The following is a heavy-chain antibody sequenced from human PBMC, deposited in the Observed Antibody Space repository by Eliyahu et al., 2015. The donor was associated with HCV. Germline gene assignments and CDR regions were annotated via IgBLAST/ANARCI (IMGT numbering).Heavy chain of an antibody. J-gene: IGHJ6*02. V-gene: IGHV2-5*02. CDR3: THTNGAHPEGIFGDYGAGSHDYSYYGLDV. CDR2: IYWDDDK. CDR1: GFSLSTDGVG. D-gene: IGHD4-17*01. Sequence: QITLKESGPTLVKPTQTLTLTCTFSGFSLSTDGVGVGWIRQPPGKALEWLAFIYWDDDKRYSPSLKSRLTITKDTSKNQVVLTMTNVDPVDTATYYCTHTNGAHPEGIFGDYGAGSHDYSYYGLDVWGQGTTVTVSS.